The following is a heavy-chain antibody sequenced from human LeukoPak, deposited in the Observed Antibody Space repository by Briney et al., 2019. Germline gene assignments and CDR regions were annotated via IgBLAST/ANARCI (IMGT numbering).Heavy chain of an antibody. J-gene: IGHJ6*02. CDR3: AKAAGSSSWYYYGMDV. CDR2: ISGSGGST. Sequence: GGSLRPSCAASGFTFSSYAMSWVRQAPGKGLEWVSAISGSGGSTYYADSVKGRFTISRDNSKNTLYLQMNSLRAEDTAVYYCAKAAGSSSWYYYGMDVWGQGTTVTVSS. D-gene: IGHD6-13*01. CDR1: GFTFSSYA. V-gene: IGHV3-23*01.